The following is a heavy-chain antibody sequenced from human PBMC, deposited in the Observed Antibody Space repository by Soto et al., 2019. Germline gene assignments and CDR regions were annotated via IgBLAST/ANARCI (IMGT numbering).Heavy chain of an antibody. CDR2: IYTSGST. J-gene: IGHJ5*02. V-gene: IGHV4-4*07. Sequence: SETLSLTCTVSGGSISSYYWSWIRQPAGKGLEGIGRIYTSGSTNYNPSLKSRVTMSVDTSKNQFSLKLSSVTAADTAVYYCARDSVAAAGRNWFDPWGQGTLVTVS. CDR1: GGSISSYY. CDR3: ARDSVAAAGRNWFDP. D-gene: IGHD6-13*01.